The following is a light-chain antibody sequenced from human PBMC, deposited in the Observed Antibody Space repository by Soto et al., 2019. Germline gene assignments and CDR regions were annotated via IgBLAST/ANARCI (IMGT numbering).Light chain of an antibody. CDR2: EDN. J-gene: IGLJ2*01. CDR3: QSYDSSNQV. V-gene: IGLV6-57*01. Sequence: NFMLTQPHSVSASPGKTVTISCTRSSGSIASNYVQWYQQRPGSSPTTVIYEDNQRPSGVPDRFSGSIDSSSNSASLTISGLKTEDEVDYYCQSYDSSNQVFGGGTKLTVL. CDR1: SGSIASNY.